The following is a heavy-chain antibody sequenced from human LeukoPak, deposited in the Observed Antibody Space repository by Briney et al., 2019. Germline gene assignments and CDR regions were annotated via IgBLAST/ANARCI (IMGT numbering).Heavy chain of an antibody. D-gene: IGHD6-6*01. Sequence: GSSVKVSCQASGGTFSSYDISWVGQAPGQGLEWMGGIIPIFGTANYAQKFQGRVTITTDESTSTAYMELSSLRSEDTAVYYCARDLGVAARPDYYYYMDVWGKGTTVTVSS. CDR3: ARDLGVAARPDYYYYMDV. CDR2: IIPIFGTA. CDR1: GGTFSSYD. J-gene: IGHJ6*03. V-gene: IGHV1-69*05.